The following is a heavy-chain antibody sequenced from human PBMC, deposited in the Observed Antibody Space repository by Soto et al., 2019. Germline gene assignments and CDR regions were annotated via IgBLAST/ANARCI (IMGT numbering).Heavy chain of an antibody. CDR2: IYHSGST. CDR3: ARLVVPAALVGAHDTFHI. CDR1: GGSISSCGYS. Sequence: SETLSLTCGVAGGSISSCGYSWSWVRQPPGKGLEWIGYIYHSGSTYYNPSLKSRVTISVDRSKNQFSLKLSSVTAADTAVYYCARLVVPAALVGAHDTFHIWGQGTMVTVSS. V-gene: IGHV4-30-2*01. D-gene: IGHD2-2*01. J-gene: IGHJ3*02.